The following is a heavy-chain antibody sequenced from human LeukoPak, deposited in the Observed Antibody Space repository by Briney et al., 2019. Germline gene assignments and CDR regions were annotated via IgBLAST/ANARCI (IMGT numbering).Heavy chain of an antibody. CDR3: ARDRGGYTYSHDY. V-gene: IGHV4-38-2*02. Sequence: SETLSLTCTVSGYSISSGYYWGWIRQPPGKGLEWIGSIYHSGSTYYNPSLKSRVTISVDTSKNQFSLKLGSVTAADTAVYYCARDRGGYTYSHDYWGQGTLVTVSS. CDR2: IYHSGST. D-gene: IGHD5-18*01. CDR1: GYSISSGYY. J-gene: IGHJ4*02.